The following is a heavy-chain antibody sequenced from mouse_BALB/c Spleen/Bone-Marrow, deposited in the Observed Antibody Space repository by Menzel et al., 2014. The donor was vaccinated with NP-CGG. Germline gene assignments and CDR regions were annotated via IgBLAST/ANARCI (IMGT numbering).Heavy chain of an antibody. Sequence: QVQLQQSGAALMKPGASVKISCKATGYTFSSYWIEWVKQRPGHGLEWIGEILPGSGSTNYNEKFKGKATFTADTSSNTAYMQLSSLTSEDSAVYYCARGAYYGNYFDYWGQGTTLTVSS. D-gene: IGHD2-10*01. CDR1: GYTFSSYW. CDR2: ILPGSGST. CDR3: ARGAYYGNYFDY. J-gene: IGHJ2*01. V-gene: IGHV1-9*01.